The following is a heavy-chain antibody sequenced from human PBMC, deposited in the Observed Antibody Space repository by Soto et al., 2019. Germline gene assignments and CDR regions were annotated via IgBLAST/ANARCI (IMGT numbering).Heavy chain of an antibody. CDR3: AREMATIPYYYYGMDV. Sequence: QVPLVQSGAEVKKPGSSVKFSCKASGGTFSSYAISWVRQATGQRLEWMGGIIPIFGTANYAQKFQGRVTINADESTSTAYMELSSLRSEDTAVYYCAREMATIPYYYYGMDVWGQGTTVTVSS. D-gene: IGHD5-12*01. CDR1: GGTFSSYA. CDR2: IIPIFGTA. J-gene: IGHJ6*02. V-gene: IGHV1-69*01.